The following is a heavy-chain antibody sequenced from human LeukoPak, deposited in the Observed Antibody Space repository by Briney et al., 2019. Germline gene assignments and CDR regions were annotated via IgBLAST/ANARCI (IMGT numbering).Heavy chain of an antibody. Sequence: PGGSLRLSCAASGFTFSSYAMSWVRQAPGKGLEWVSAISGSGGSTYYADSVKGRFAISRDNSKNTLYLQMNSLRAEDTAVYYCATQIAVAGTVDYWGQGTLVTVSS. CDR3: ATQIAVAGTVDY. D-gene: IGHD6-19*01. CDR2: ISGSGGST. V-gene: IGHV3-23*01. J-gene: IGHJ4*02. CDR1: GFTFSSYA.